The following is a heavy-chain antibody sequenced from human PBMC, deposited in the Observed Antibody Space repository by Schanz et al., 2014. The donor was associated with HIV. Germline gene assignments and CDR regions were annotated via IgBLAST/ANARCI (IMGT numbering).Heavy chain of an antibody. CDR1: GGSFSNYY. Sequence: QVQLQQWGAGVLKPSQTLSLTCAVYGGSFSNYYWTWIRQPRGKGLEWIGEINHSGRTDYNPSLKGRVTISVDASKTQSSLNRPLVTAADTAVYFCGRGTRYERDYVGPRSDGMDVWGQGTTVIVSS. V-gene: IGHV4-34*01. D-gene: IGHD4-17*01. CDR3: GRGTRYERDYVGPRSDGMDV. CDR2: INHSGRT. J-gene: IGHJ6*02.